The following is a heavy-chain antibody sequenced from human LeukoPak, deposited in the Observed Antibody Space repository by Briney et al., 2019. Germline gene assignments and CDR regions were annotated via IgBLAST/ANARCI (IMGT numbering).Heavy chain of an antibody. D-gene: IGHD6-19*01. V-gene: IGHV1-8*02. CDR1: GYTFTSYD. CDR3: ARVSSSGWYYFDY. Sequence: ASVKVSCKASGYTFTSYDINWVRQATGQGLEWMGWMNPNSGNTGYAQKFQGRVTMTRNTSISTAYMELSSLRSENTAVYYCARVSSSGWYYFDYWGQGTLVTVSS. J-gene: IGHJ4*02. CDR2: MNPNSGNT.